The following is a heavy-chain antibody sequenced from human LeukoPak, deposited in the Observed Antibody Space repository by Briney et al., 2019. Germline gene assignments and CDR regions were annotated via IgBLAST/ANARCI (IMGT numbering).Heavy chain of an antibody. J-gene: IGHJ4*02. V-gene: IGHV4-34*01. CDR3: ARGRAAAAY. CDR2: INHSGST. Sequence: SETLSLTCAVYGGSFSGYYWSWIRQPPWKGLEWIGEINHSGSTNYNPSLKSRVTISVDTSKNQFSLKLSSVTAADTAVYYCARGRAAAAYWGQGTLVTVSS. CDR1: GGSFSGYY. D-gene: IGHD6-13*01.